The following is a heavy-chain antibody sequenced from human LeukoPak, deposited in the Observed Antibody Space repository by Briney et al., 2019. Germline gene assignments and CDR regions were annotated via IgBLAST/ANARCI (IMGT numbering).Heavy chain of an antibody. V-gene: IGHV3-30*18. CDR1: GFTFYDFA. CDR2: ISYEGSNE. CDR3: AKDSYGMDV. J-gene: IGHJ6*02. Sequence: QPGRSLSLSCAASGFTFYDFAMHWVRQAPGKGLEWVAAISYEGSNEDYADSVKGRFTISRDNSLNMLYLQMDSLRPEDTAVYYCAKDSYGMDVWGQGITVTVSS.